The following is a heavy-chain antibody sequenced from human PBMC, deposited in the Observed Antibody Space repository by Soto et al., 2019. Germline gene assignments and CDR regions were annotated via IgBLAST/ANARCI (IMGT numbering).Heavy chain of an antibody. CDR1: GFTFSSYG. V-gene: IGHV3-33*01. J-gene: IGHJ4*02. CDR3: AHSSSWYYFDY. CDR2: IWFDRSNK. D-gene: IGHD6-13*01. Sequence: QVQLVESGGGVVQPGRSLRLSCAASGFTFSSYGMHWVRQPPGKGLEWVAVIWFDRSNKHYADSVKGRFTISRANSKNPLYLPMNSLRAEDPAVYYCAHSSSWYYFDYWGQGTLVTVSS.